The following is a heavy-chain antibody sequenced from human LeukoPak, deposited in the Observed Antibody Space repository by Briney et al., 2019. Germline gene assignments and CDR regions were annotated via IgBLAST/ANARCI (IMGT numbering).Heavy chain of an antibody. CDR2: IYYSGST. CDR1: GGSISSYY. Sequence: SETLSLTCTVSGGSISSYYWSWIRQPPGKGLEWIGYIYYSGSTNYNPSLKSRVTISVDTSKNQFSLKLSSVTAADTAVYYCARDPPYYYDSSGYYGYWGQGTLVTVSS. D-gene: IGHD3-22*01. V-gene: IGHV4-59*12. CDR3: ARDPPYYYDSSGYYGY. J-gene: IGHJ4*02.